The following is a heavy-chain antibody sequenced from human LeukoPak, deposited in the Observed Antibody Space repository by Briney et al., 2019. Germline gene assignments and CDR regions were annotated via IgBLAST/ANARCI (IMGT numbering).Heavy chain of an antibody. CDR2: IYYTGIT. Sequence: SENLSLTCTVSGGSISSYYWSWIRQPPGKGLEWIGYIYYTGITNYDPSLESRVTISVDTSKNQSSLKLNSVTAADTAVYYCTRHDAVPVIGHGMGVWGQGTTVTVSS. D-gene: IGHD3-16*02. V-gene: IGHV4-59*08. CDR1: GGSISSYY. CDR3: TRHDAVPVIGHGMGV. J-gene: IGHJ6*02.